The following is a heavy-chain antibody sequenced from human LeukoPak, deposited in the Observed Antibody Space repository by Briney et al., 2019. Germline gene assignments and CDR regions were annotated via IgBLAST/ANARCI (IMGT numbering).Heavy chain of an antibody. J-gene: IGHJ4*02. CDR2: ISSSASTI. D-gene: IGHD3-10*01. CDR3: ARDSGSGETDY. CDR1: GFTFRSYA. V-gene: IGHV3-48*01. Sequence: AGGSLRLSCAASGFTFRSYAMHWVRQAPGKGLEWVSYISSSASTIYYADSVKGRFTISRDNAKNSLYLQMNSLRAEDTAVYYCARDSGSGETDYWGQGTLVTVSS.